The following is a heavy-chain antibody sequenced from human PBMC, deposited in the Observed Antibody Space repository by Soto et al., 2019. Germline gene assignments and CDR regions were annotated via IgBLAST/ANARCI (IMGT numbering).Heavy chain of an antibody. Sequence: QVQLVQSGAEVKKPGSSVKVSCKASGGTFSTYTINWVRQAPGQGLEWMGGITPIFGTANYAQKFQDRVTITADESQTTAYMDLSSLRSEDTAVFYCASGNQPDPDAFDIWGQGTMVTVSS. J-gene: IGHJ3*02. CDR3: ASGNQPDPDAFDI. V-gene: IGHV1-69*12. CDR1: GGTFSTYT. CDR2: ITPIFGTA.